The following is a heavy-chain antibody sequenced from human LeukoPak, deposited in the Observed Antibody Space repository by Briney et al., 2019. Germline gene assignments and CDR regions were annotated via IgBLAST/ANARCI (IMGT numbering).Heavy chain of an antibody. J-gene: IGHJ6*02. CDR3: ARGPDTAMVLYYYYGMDV. V-gene: IGHV4-34*01. CDR1: GFTFSSYA. D-gene: IGHD5-18*01. CDR2: INHSGST. Sequence: GSLRLSCAASGFTFSSYAMSWVRQAPGKGLEWIGEINHSGSTNYNPSLKSRVTISVDTSKNQFSLKLSSVTAADTAVYYCARGPDTAMVLYYYYGMDVWGQGTTVTVSS.